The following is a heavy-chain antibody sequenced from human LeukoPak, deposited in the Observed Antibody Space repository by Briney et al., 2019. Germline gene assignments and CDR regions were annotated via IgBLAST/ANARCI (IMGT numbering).Heavy chain of an antibody. CDR1: EFTFSGYE. CDR3: ARDPGAAALVWFDY. CDR2: ISDSGLSI. V-gene: IGHV3-48*03. D-gene: IGHD6-13*01. Sequence: GGSLRLSCSVSEFTFSGYEMNWVRQAPGKGLEWVSYISDSGLSIYYADSVKGRFTISRDNAKNSLYLQMNSLRAEDTALYYCARDPGAAALVWFDYWGQGTLVTVSS. J-gene: IGHJ4*02.